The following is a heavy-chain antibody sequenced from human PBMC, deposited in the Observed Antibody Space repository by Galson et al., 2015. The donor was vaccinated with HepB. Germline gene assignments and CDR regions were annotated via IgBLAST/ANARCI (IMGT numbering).Heavy chain of an antibody. J-gene: IGHJ4*02. CDR1: GYTFTSYD. CDR2: MNPNSGNT. Sequence: SVKVSFKASGYTFTSYDINWVRQATGQGLEWMGWMNPNSGNTGYAQKLQGRVTMTRNTSISTAYMELSSLRSEDTAVYYCARGRSRRDGYNSAYWGQGTLVTVSS. V-gene: IGHV1-8*01. D-gene: IGHD5-24*01. CDR3: ARGRSRRDGYNSAY.